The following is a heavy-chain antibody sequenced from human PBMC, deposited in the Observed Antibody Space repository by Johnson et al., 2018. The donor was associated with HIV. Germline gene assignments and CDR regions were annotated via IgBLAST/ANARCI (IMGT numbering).Heavy chain of an antibody. CDR1: GFTFSDYY. J-gene: IGHJ3*02. CDR3: ESEVEYSSLGGI. CDR2: IGSGGNNI. V-gene: IGHV3-11*04. Sequence: QVQLVESGGGLVKPGGSLRLSCAASGFTFSDYYMTWIRQAPGKGLEWVSSIGSGGNNIYYADSVKGRFTISRDNAKNSLYLLMNSLRPEDTSIYFCESEVEYSSLGGIWGQGTMVTVSS. D-gene: IGHD6-6*01.